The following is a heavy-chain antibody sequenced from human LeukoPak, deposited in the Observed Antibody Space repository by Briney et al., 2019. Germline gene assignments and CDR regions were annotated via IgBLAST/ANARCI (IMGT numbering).Heavy chain of an antibody. D-gene: IGHD3-10*01. V-gene: IGHV4-30-4*08. Sequence: LRLSCAASGFTFSSCAMSWVRQAPGKGLEWIGYIYYSGSTYYNPSLKSRVTISVDTSKNQFSLKLSSVTAADTAVYYCATLELFQTTRGNWFDPWGQGTLVTVSS. CDR1: GFTFSSCA. CDR2: IYYSGST. CDR3: ATLELFQTTRGNWFDP. J-gene: IGHJ5*02.